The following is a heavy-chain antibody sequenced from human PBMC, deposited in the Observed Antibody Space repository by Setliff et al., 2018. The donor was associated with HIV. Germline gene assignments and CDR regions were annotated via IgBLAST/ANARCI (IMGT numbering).Heavy chain of an antibody. V-gene: IGHV1-69*13. CDR1: GGTFRSKG. CDR3: AVNYDSSGYYPPTDYYYGMDV. J-gene: IGHJ6*02. CDR2: IIPIFGTP. Sequence: SVKVSCKASGGTFRSKGISWVRQAPGQGLEWMGGIIPIFGTPDYAQKFQGRITITADESTSTAYMELRSLRSEDTAVYYCAVNYDSSGYYPPTDYYYGMDVWGQGTTVTVSS. D-gene: IGHD3-22*01.